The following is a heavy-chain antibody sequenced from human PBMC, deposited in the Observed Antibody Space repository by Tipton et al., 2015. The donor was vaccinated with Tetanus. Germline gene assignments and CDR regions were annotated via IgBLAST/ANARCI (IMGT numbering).Heavy chain of an antibody. CDR1: GDSVRSGSYY. CDR2: IDYSGST. D-gene: IGHD2-2*01. Sequence: TLSLTCTVSGDSVRSGSYYWSWIRQPPGKELEWIGYIDYSGSTNYNPSLKSRLIISADTSKNQFSLRLSSVTAADTAVYYCARAGFEGSSSSGYFDHWGLGVLVTVSS. J-gene: IGHJ4*02. CDR3: ARAGFEGSSSSGYFDH. V-gene: IGHV4-61*01.